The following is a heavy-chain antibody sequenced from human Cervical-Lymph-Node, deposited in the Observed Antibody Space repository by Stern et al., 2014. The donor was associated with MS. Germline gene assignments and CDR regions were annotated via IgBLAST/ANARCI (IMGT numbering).Heavy chain of an antibody. D-gene: IGHD1-26*01. V-gene: IGHV4-61*02. CDR3: ATTRWDLFTWNWFDP. Sequence: QVQLVESGQDRLSPSQPLPPPAPFLGGPTTSVGSYWTGSRHPADKGRDRIGGIHERGGTYSNPSLKNRVPISMAQAKNKIPPTLPSVTAADTAVYYCATTRWDLFTWNWFDPWGQGTLVTVSS. J-gene: IGHJ5*02. CDR1: GGPTTSVGSY. CDR2: IHERGGT.